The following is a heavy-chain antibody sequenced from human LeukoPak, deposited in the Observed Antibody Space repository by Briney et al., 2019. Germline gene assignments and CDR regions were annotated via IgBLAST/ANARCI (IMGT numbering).Heavy chain of an antibody. CDR3: ARPYYDSSGYYHDAFGI. Sequence: SETLSLTCAVSGGSISSGAYSWSWIRQPPGKGLEWIEYIYHSGSTYYNPSLKSRVTMSVDTSKNQFSLKLSSVTAADTAVYYCARPYYDSSGYYHDAFGIWGQGTMVTVSS. CDR1: GGSISSGAYS. D-gene: IGHD3-22*01. V-gene: IGHV4-30-4*07. CDR2: IYHSGST. J-gene: IGHJ3*02.